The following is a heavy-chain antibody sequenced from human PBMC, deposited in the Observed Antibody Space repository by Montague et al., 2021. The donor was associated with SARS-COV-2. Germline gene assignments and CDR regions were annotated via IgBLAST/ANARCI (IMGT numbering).Heavy chain of an antibody. D-gene: IGHD4-11*01. Sequence: SETLSLTCAVYGESFSGFFWSWIRQPLGKGLEWIAEIKDRGVTNYNYNPSLGSRVTISADTSKNQFSLKLRSVTAADTAVYYCARWDPQTLTVISLRGKSANDYWGQGTLVTVSS. CDR3: ARWDPQTLTVISLRGKSANDY. CDR1: GESFSGFF. J-gene: IGHJ4*02. CDR2: IKDRGVTNY. V-gene: IGHV4-34*01.